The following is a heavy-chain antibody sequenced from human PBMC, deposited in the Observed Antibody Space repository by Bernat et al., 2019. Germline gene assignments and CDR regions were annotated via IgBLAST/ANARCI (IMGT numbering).Heavy chain of an antibody. CDR2: IKNVGSTT. V-gene: IGHV3-74*01. Sequence: EVQLVEVGGGLVQPGGSLRLSCAASGFTFSSFWMHWVRQAPGKGLVWVSRIKNVGSTTNYADSVKGRFTISRDNAKNTVYLQMNSLRAEDSAVYYCARERGGRFDYWAQGTLVTVSS. CDR3: ARERGGRFDY. J-gene: IGHJ4*02. CDR1: GFTFSSFW.